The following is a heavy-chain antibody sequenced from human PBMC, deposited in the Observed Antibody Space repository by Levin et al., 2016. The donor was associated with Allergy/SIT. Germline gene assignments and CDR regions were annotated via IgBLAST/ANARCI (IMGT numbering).Heavy chain of an antibody. CDR2: MNPNSGNT. Sequence: ASVKVSCKASGYTFTSYDINWVRQATGQGLEWMGWMNPNSGNTGYAQKFQGRVTMTRNTSISTAYMELSSLRSEDTAVYYCARGVNGIFPPRDRGQGTLVTVSS. CDR3: ARGVNGIFPPRD. CDR1: GYTFTSYD. D-gene: IGHD2-15*01. J-gene: IGHJ4*02. V-gene: IGHV1-8*01.